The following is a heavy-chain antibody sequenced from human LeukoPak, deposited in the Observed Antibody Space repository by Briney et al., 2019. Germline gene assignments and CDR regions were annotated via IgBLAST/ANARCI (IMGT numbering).Heavy chain of an antibody. CDR2: INHSGST. V-gene: IGHV4-34*01. Sequence: SETLSLTCAVYGGSFSGYYWSWIRQPPGKGLEWIGEINHSGSTNYNPSLKSRVTISVDTSKNQFSLKLSSVTAADTAVYYCARHPGDIVVVPAANPIDYWGQGTLVTVSS. CDR3: ARHPGDIVVVPAANPIDY. D-gene: IGHD2-2*01. J-gene: IGHJ4*02. CDR1: GGSFSGYY.